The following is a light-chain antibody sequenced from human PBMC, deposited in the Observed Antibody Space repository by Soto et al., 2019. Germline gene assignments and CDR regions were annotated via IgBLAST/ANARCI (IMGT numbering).Light chain of an antibody. CDR2: YVD. CDR1: SSDVGAYDY. Sequence: QSALTQPASVSGSPGQSITISCTGTSSDVGAYDYVSWYLHYPDKAPQLLIYYVDHRPSGVSSRFSGSKSGNTASLTISGLEEEDDGYYYCCSYADGSNYFFGTGTKVTVL. V-gene: IGLV2-14*03. J-gene: IGLJ1*01. CDR3: CSYADGSNYF.